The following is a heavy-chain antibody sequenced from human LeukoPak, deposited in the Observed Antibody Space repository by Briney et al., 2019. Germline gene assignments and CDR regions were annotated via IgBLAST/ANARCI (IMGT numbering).Heavy chain of an antibody. D-gene: IGHD3-3*01. Sequence: RGESLEISCKGSGYSFTSYWIGWVRQMPGKGLEWMGIIYPGDSDTRYSPSFQGQVTISADKSISTAYLQWSSLKASDTAMYYCARRYYDFWSGPNWFDPWGQGTLVTVSS. CDR3: ARRYYDFWSGPNWFDP. V-gene: IGHV5-51*01. CDR2: IYPGDSDT. J-gene: IGHJ5*02. CDR1: GYSFTSYW.